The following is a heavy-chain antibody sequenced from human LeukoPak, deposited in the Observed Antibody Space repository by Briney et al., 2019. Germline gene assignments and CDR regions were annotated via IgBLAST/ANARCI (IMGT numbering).Heavy chain of an antibody. Sequence: GGSLRLSCAASGFTFSDYYMSWIRQAPGKGLEWVSYISSSGSTIYYADSVKGRFTISRDNAKNSLYLQMNSLRAEDTAVYYCARESSSAPNWFDPRGQGTLVTVSS. CDR3: ARESSSAPNWFDP. V-gene: IGHV3-11*01. CDR1: GFTFSDYY. J-gene: IGHJ5*02. D-gene: IGHD6-6*01. CDR2: ISSSGSTI.